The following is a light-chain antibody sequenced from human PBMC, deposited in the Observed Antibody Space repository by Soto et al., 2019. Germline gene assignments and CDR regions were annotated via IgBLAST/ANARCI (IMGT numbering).Light chain of an antibody. J-gene: IGLJ1*01. CDR2: DVS. Sequence: QAVLTQPAPLSGSPGQSIPMSCTGTRNDVGGYNSVSWYQHHPGKAPKPMIFDVSNRPSGVSNRFSGSKSGNTASLTISGLQPEDEADYYCSSYTTSNTRQIVFGTGTKVTVL. CDR1: RNDVGGYNS. CDR3: SSYTTSNTRQIV. V-gene: IGLV2-14*03.